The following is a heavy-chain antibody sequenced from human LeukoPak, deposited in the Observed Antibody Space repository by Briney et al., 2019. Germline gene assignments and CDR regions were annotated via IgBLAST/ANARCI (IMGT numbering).Heavy chain of an antibody. CDR3: AKDLAAVLYYYYGMDV. D-gene: IGHD6-13*01. CDR1: GFTFSSYG. CDR2: ISYDGSNK. J-gene: IGHJ6*02. Sequence: PGGSLRLSCAASGFTFSSYGMHWVRQAPGKGLEWVAVISYDGSNKYYADSVKGRFTISRDNSKNTLYLQMNSLRAEDTAVYYCAKDLAAVLYYYYGMDVWGQGTTVTVSS. V-gene: IGHV3-30*18.